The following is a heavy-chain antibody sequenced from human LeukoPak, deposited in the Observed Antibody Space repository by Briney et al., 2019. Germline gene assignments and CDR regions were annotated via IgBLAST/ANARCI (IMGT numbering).Heavy chain of an antibody. Sequence: GGSLRLSCAASGFTFSSYGMHWVRQAPGKGLEWVAVISYDGSNKYYADSVKGRFTISRDNSKNTLYLQKNSLRAEDTAVYYCAKDWAGMAHWGQGTLVTVSS. J-gene: IGHJ4*02. D-gene: IGHD5-18*01. V-gene: IGHV3-30*18. CDR3: AKDWAGMAH. CDR2: ISYDGSNK. CDR1: GFTFSSYG.